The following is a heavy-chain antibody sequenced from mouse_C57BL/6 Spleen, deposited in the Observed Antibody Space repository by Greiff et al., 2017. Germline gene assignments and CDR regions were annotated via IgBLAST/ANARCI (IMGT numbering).Heavy chain of an antibody. V-gene: IGHV5-4*01. Sequence: VQLKESGGGLVKPGGSLKLSCAASGFTFSSYAMSWVRQTPEKRLEWVATISDGGSYTYNPDNVKGRFTISRDNAKNNLYLQMSHLKSEDTAMYDCARDRGFPQPNWYFGVWGTGTTVTVSS. J-gene: IGHJ1*03. CDR1: GFTFSSYA. CDR3: ARDRGFPQPNWYFGV. D-gene: IGHD3-1*01. CDR2: ISDGGSYT.